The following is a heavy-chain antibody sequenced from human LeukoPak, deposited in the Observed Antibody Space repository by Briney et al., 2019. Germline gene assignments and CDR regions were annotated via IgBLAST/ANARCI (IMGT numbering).Heavy chain of an antibody. CDR1: GGSISIYY. CDR3: ARGEGATAPYAFDI. CDR2: IYTSGNT. V-gene: IGHV4-4*07. J-gene: IGHJ3*02. Sequence: SETLSLTCTVSGGSISIYYWSWIRQPAGKGLEWIGRIYTSGNTYYNPSLKSRVTISVDTSKNQFSLKLSSVTAADTAVYYCARGEGATAPYAFDIWGQGTMVTVSS. D-gene: IGHD6-13*01.